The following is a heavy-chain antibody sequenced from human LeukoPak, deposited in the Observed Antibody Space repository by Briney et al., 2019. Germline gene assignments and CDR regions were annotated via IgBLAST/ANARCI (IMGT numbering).Heavy chain of an antibody. J-gene: IGHJ6*02. V-gene: IGHV1-2*02. CDR3: ARDPYGSGSYPNYYYYGMDV. CDR2: INPNSGGT. Sequence: ASVTVSCKASGYTFTGYYMHWVRQAPGQGLEWMGWINPNSGGTNYAQKFQGRVTMTRDTSISTAYMELSRLRSDDTAVYYCARDPYGSGSYPNYYYYGMDVWGQGTTVTVSS. D-gene: IGHD3-10*01. CDR1: GYTFTGYY.